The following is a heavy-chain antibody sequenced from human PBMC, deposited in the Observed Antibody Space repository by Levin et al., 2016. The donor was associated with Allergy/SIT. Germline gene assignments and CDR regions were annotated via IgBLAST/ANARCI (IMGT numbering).Heavy chain of an antibody. V-gene: IGHV1-18*01. CDR3: ARVQLLWFGELYYYYYMDV. Sequence: WVRQAPGQGLEWMGWISAYNGNTNYAQKFQGRVTMTTDTSTSTAYMELRSLRSDGTAVYYCARVQLLWFGELYYYYYMDVWGKGTTVTVSS. J-gene: IGHJ6*03. D-gene: IGHD3-10*01. CDR2: ISAYNGNT.